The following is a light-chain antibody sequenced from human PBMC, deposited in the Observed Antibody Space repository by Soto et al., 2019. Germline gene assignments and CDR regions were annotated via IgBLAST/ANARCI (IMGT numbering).Light chain of an antibody. Sequence: QSGLTQPPSASGSPGQSVTISCTGTSSDIGAYIYVSWYQQHPGKAPRLMISEVSRRPSGVPERFSGPKSGNTASLTVSGLQADDEAHYYCSSYAGSNNLVFGTGTKV. CDR1: SSDIGAYIY. CDR2: EVS. J-gene: IGLJ1*01. CDR3: SSYAGSNNLV. V-gene: IGLV2-8*01.